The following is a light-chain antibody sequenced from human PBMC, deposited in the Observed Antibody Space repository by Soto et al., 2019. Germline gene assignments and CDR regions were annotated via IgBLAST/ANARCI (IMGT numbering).Light chain of an antibody. CDR1: QSVSNY. Sequence: EIVLTQSPATLSLSPGERATLSCRASQSVSNYLAWYQQKPGQAPRLLIYDASNRATGIPARFSGSGSGTYFTLTISSLEPEDFAVYYCQQRSNWPPFTFGPGTKVDIK. V-gene: IGKV3-11*01. J-gene: IGKJ3*01. CDR3: QQRSNWPPFT. CDR2: DAS.